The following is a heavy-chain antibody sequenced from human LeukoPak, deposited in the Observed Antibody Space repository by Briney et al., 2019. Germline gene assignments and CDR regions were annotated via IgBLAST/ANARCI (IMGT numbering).Heavy chain of an antibody. Sequence: SETLSLTCTVSGGSISSGSYYWSWIRQPAGKAPEWIGRFHTSGSTNYNPSLKSRVAISVDTSKNQFSLRLSSVTAADTAVYYCARQSKAAASRWAGVYYYYYYMDVWGKGTTVTISS. CDR3: ARQSKAAASRWAGVYYYYYYMDV. CDR1: GGSISSGSYY. D-gene: IGHD2-2*01. CDR2: FHTSGST. J-gene: IGHJ6*03. V-gene: IGHV4-61*02.